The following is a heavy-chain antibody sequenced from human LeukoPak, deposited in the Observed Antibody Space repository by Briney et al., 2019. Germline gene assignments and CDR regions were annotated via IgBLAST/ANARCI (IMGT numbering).Heavy chain of an antibody. J-gene: IGHJ1*01. CDR3: ARDSAYKTGFFQH. V-gene: IGHV4-59*12. Sequence: SETLSLTCTVSGGSISSYYWSWIRQPPGKGLEWIGYIYYSGSTYYNPSLKSRVTISVDTSKNQFSLKLSSVSAADTAVYYCARDSAYKTGFFQHWGQGTLVTVSS. D-gene: IGHD5-24*01. CDR2: IYYSGST. CDR1: GGSISSYY.